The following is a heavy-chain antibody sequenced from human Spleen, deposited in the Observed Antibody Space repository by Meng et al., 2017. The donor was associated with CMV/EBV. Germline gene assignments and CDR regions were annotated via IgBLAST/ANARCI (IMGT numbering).Heavy chain of an antibody. CDR3: VRDWECIARSDFFDI. Sequence: ASVKVSCKASGYRFSSYYIHWVRQAPGQGLEWMGWVSGCDGETNYAQEIEGRVTMTTDTSTSTVYMELRSLRSDDTAVYYCVRDWECIARSDFFDIWGQGTTVTVSS. V-gene: IGHV1-18*04. J-gene: IGHJ3*02. CDR2: VSGCDGET. D-gene: IGHD1-26*01. CDR1: GYRFSSYY.